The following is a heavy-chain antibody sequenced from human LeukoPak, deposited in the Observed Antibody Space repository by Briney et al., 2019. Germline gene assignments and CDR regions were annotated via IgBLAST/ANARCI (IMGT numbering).Heavy chain of an antibody. J-gene: IGHJ5*02. Sequence: PSETLSLTCTVSGGSISSGSYYWSWIRQPAGKGLEWIGRIYTSGSTNYNPSLKSRVTISVDTSKNQFSLKLSSVTAADTAVYYCARDYYDFWSDPTTSTYNWFDPWGQGTLVTVSS. V-gene: IGHV4-61*02. CDR2: IYTSGST. D-gene: IGHD3-3*01. CDR1: GGSISSGSYY. CDR3: ARDYYDFWSDPTTSTYNWFDP.